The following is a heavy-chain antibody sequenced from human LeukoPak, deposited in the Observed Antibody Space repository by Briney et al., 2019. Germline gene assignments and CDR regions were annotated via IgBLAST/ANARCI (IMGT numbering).Heavy chain of an antibody. J-gene: IGHJ5*02. V-gene: IGHV4-30-4*01. Sequence: SETLSLTCTVSGGSISSGDYYWSWIRQPPGKGLEWIGYIYYSGSTYYNPSLKSRVTISVDTSKNQFSLKLSSVTAAVTAVYYCARDGEHYDFWSGYYSNWFDPWGQGTLVTVSS. CDR3: ARDGEHYDFWSGYYSNWFDP. CDR1: GGSISSGDYY. CDR2: IYYSGST. D-gene: IGHD3-3*01.